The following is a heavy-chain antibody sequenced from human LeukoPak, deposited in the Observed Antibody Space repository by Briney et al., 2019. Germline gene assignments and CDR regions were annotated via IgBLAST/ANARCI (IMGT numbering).Heavy chain of an antibody. CDR3: AKEGDRYYFDC. J-gene: IGHJ4*02. V-gene: IGHV3-23*01. CDR1: GFTFSSYA. CDR2: ISGSAGST. Sequence: GGSLRLSCAASGFTFSSYAMSWVRQAPGKGLEWVSGISGSAGSTFYAVSVKGRFTISRDNSKNTLSLQMNSLRVEDTAVYYCAKEGDRYYFDCWGQGGLVTVSS.